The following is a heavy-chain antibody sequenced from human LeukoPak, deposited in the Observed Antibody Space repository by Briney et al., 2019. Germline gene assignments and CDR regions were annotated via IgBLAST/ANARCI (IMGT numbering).Heavy chain of an antibody. V-gene: IGHV3-21*01. CDR1: GFTFSSYG. D-gene: IGHD3-3*01. Sequence: GGSLRLSCAASGFTFSSYGMNWVRQAPGKGLEWVSSISSMSTYIYYADSVKGRFTISRDNSKNTLYLQMNSLRAEDTAVYYCARGFTIFGVVTIFDYWGQGTLVTVSS. CDR3: ARGFTIFGVVTIFDY. CDR2: ISSMSTYI. J-gene: IGHJ4*02.